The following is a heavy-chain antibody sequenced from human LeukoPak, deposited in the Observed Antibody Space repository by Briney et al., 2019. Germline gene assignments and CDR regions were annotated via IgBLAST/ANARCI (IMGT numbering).Heavy chain of an antibody. CDR3: ATWAFYHDLDV. J-gene: IGHJ6*02. D-gene: IGHD3-3*01. V-gene: IGHV3-43*02. CDR1: GFTLDAYA. Sequence: GGSLRLSCVASGFTLDAYAMHWVRQVRGKGLEWVSLINTDGSRTYYADSVKGRFTISRDNYKNSLYLQMTSLRPEDSALYYCATWAFYHDLDVWGRGTTVTVSS. CDR2: INTDGSRT.